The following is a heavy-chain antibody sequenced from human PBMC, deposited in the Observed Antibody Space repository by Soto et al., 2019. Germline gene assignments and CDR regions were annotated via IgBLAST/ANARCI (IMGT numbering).Heavy chain of an antibody. Sequence: QLQLQESGSGLVKPSQTLSLTCAVSGGSISSGGYSWSWIRQPPGKGLEWIGYIYHSGSTYYNPSLKSRVTISVDRSKNQFSLKLSSVTAADMAVYYCARGGYYGSGSLDYWGQGTLVTVSS. CDR3: ARGGYYGSGSLDY. CDR2: IYHSGST. V-gene: IGHV4-30-2*01. J-gene: IGHJ4*02. D-gene: IGHD3-10*01. CDR1: GGSISSGGYS.